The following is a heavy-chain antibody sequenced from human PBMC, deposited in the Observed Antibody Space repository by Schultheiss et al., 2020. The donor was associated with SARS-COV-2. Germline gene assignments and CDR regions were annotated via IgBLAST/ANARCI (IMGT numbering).Heavy chain of an antibody. CDR1: GFTFSSYG. J-gene: IGHJ4*02. Sequence: GGSLRLSCAASGFTFSSYGMHWVRQAPGKGLEWVAVIWYDGSNKYYADSVKGRFTISRDNSKNTLYLQMNSLRDEDTAVYYCARGQGPGVYYYDSSGYQAWLYWGQGTLVTVAS. CDR3: ARGQGPGVYYYDSSGYQAWLY. D-gene: IGHD3-22*01. CDR2: IWYDGSNK. V-gene: IGHV3-33*01.